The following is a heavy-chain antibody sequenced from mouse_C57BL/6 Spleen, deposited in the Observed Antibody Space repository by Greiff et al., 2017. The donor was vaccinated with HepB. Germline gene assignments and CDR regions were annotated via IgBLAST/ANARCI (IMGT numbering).Heavy chain of an antibody. D-gene: IGHD2-1*01. Sequence: EVKLMESGGGLVKPGGSLKLSCAASGFTFSSYAMSWVRQTPEKRLEWVATISDGGSYTYYPDNVKGRFTISRDNAKNNLYLQMSHLKSEDTAMYYCARHYYGNAMDYWGQGTSVTVSS. V-gene: IGHV5-4*03. CDR3: ARHYYGNAMDY. CDR1: GFTFSSYA. CDR2: ISDGGSYT. J-gene: IGHJ4*01.